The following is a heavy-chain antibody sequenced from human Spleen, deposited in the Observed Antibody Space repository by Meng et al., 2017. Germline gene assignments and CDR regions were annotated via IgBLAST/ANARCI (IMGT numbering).Heavy chain of an antibody. V-gene: IGHV4-38-2*01. CDR3: ARVYGDSEYYFDY. CDR1: GYSISSGYY. D-gene: IGHD4-17*01. J-gene: IGHJ4*02. Sequence: SETRSLTCAVSGYSISSGYYWGWIRQPPGKGLEWIGSIYHSGSTYYNPSLKSRVTISVDTSKNQFSLKLSSVTAADTAVYYCARVYGDSEYYFDYWGQGTLVTVSS. CDR2: IYHSGST.